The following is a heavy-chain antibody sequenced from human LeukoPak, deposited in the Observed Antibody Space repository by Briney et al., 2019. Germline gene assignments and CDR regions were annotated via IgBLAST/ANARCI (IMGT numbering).Heavy chain of an antibody. V-gene: IGHV3-7*03. CDR3: ARGYDILTGYQTFDY. CDR2: IKQDGSEK. D-gene: IGHD3-9*01. Sequence: PGGSLRLSCAAPGFTFSSYWMSWVRQAPGKGLEWVANIKQDGSEKYYVDSVKGRFTISRDNAKNSLYLQMNSLRAEDTAVYYCARGYDILTGYQTFDYWGQGTLVTVSS. J-gene: IGHJ4*02. CDR1: GFTFSSYW.